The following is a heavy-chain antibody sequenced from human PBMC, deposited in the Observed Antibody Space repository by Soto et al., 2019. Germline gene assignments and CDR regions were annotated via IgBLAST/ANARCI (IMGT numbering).Heavy chain of an antibody. V-gene: IGHV1-24*01. J-gene: IGHJ4*02. Sequence: ASVKVSCKVSGDTLTGSSMRWVRQAPGKGLEWMGGFDPEDGETIYAQTFQGRITMTEDSSTDTAYMELNSLTSADTAVYYCTSLNPYFDFWGQGTPVTVSS. CDR1: GDTLTGSS. CDR3: TSLNPYFDF. CDR2: FDPEDGET.